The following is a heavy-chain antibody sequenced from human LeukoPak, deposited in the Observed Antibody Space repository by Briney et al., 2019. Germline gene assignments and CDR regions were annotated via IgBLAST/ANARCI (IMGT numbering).Heavy chain of an antibody. CDR2: ISSSGSTI. Sequence: GRSLRLSCAASGFTFDDYGMHWVRQAPGKGLEWVSYISSSGSTIYYADSVKGRFSISRDNAKNSLYLQINSLRAEDTAVYYCARGGDYFDYWGQGTLVTVSS. CDR3: ARGGDYFDY. CDR1: GFTFDDYG. V-gene: IGHV3-11*01. D-gene: IGHD3-16*01. J-gene: IGHJ4*02.